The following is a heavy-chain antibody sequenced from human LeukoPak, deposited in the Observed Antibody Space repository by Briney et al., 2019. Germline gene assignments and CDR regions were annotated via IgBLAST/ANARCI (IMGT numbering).Heavy chain of an antibody. D-gene: IGHD3-10*01. CDR3: ARVSGPGMNEYYHL. Sequence: GGSLRLSCAASGITFSGDWMHWVRQAPGKGLVWVSRINDDGSFRRYANSVKGRFTISRDNAKNTLFLQMDSLRAEDTAVYYCARVSGPGMNEYYHLWGQGTLVTVSS. CDR1: GITFSGDW. J-gene: IGHJ1*01. CDR2: INDDGSFR. V-gene: IGHV3-74*01.